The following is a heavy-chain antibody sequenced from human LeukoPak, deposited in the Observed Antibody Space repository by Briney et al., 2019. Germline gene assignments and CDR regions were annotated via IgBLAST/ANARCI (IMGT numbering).Heavy chain of an antibody. V-gene: IGHV4-34*01. Sequence: SETLSLTCAVYGGSFSGYYWSWIRQPPGKGLEWIGEINHSGSTNYNPSLKSRVTISVDTSKNQFSLKLSSVTAADTAVYYCARGSDDSSARTDYFDYWGQGTLVTVSS. J-gene: IGHJ4*02. CDR1: GGSFSGYY. D-gene: IGHD3-22*01. CDR3: ARGSDDSSARTDYFDY. CDR2: INHSGST.